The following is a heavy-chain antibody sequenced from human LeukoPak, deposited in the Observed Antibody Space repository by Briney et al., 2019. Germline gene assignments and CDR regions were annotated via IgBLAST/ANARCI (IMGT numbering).Heavy chain of an antibody. D-gene: IGHD2-21*01. CDR3: AKHPRAYCGGDCYLDWYFDV. V-gene: IGHV3-23*01. J-gene: IGHJ2*01. Sequence: GGSLRLSCAASGFTFSTYAMSWVRQAPGKGLEWVSVISSSAGSTYYADSVKGRFTISRDNSKNTLYLQMNSLRAEDTAVYYCAKHPRAYCGGDCYLDWYFDVWGRGTLVTVSS. CDR1: GFTFSTYA. CDR2: ISSSAGST.